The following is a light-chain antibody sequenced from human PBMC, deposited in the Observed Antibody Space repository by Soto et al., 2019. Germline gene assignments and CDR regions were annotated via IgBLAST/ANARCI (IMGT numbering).Light chain of an antibody. V-gene: IGKV1-5*03. CDR1: QSISSW. CDR2: KAS. Sequence: DIQMTQSPTTLSASVGDRVTITCRASQSISSWLAWYQQIAGKAPKLLIYKASSLESGVPSRFSGSGSGTEFTLTISSLQPDDFATYYCQQYNSYSWTFGQGTKVDIK. CDR3: QQYNSYSWT. J-gene: IGKJ1*01.